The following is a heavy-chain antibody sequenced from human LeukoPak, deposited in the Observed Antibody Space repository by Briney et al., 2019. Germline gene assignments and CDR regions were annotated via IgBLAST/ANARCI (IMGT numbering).Heavy chain of an antibody. D-gene: IGHD3-3*01. CDR1: GYTLTELS. J-gene: IGHJ4*02. Sequence: ASVKVSCKVSGYTLTELSMHWVRQAPGKGLEWMGGFGPEDGETIYAQKFQGRVTMTEDTSTDTAYMELSSLRSEDTAVYYCATSSITIFGVVTATFDYWGQGTLVTVSS. CDR3: ATSSITIFGVVTATFDY. CDR2: FGPEDGET. V-gene: IGHV1-24*01.